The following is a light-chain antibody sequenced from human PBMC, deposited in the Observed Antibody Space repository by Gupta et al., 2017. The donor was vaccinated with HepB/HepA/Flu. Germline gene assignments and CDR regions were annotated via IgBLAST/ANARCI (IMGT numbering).Light chain of an antibody. CDR3: SSFTGSTTL. CDR2: DVT. Sequence: QSALTQPASVSGSPGQSIPISCPGTSSDVGGYNYVSGYQQHPGKGPRLMIYDVTYRASGVSHRFSGSKSGSTASLTISGLQAEDEADYYCSSFTGSTTLFGGGTKLTVL. J-gene: IGLJ3*02. V-gene: IGLV2-14*01. CDR1: SSDVGGYNY.